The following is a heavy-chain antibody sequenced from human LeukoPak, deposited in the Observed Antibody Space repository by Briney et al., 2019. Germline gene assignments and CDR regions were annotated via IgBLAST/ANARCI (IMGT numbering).Heavy chain of an antibody. J-gene: IGHJ4*02. V-gene: IGHV1-2*02. Sequence: ASVKVSCKASGYTFTDYYMHWVRQAPGRGLEWMAWINLNSGDTYYAQNFQGRVTLTRDTSINTAYMELSRLTSDDTAVYFCARYSSGWYYWGQGTLVTVSS. CDR3: ARYSSGWYY. CDR2: INLNSGDT. CDR1: GYTFTDYY. D-gene: IGHD6-19*01.